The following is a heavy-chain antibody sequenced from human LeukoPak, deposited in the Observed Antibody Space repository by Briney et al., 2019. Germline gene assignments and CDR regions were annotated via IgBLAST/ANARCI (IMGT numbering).Heavy chain of an antibody. CDR1: GGSISSYY. Sequence: SETLSLSCTVSGGSISSYYWSWIRQPPGKGLEWVGYISDSGSTSYNPSLKSRVTISVDSSKNQFSLKLTSVTAADTAVYYCARDQGTWWFDPWGQGTLVTVSS. CDR3: ARDQGTWWFDP. V-gene: IGHV4-59*01. CDR2: ISDSGST. D-gene: IGHD3-10*01. J-gene: IGHJ5*02.